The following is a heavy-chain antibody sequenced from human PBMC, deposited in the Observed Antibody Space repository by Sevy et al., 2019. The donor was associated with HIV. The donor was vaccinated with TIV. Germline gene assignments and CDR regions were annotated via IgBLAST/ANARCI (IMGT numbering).Heavy chain of an antibody. D-gene: IGHD1-7*01. CDR2: IYHSGST. CDR1: GGSISSSNW. J-gene: IGHJ4*02. V-gene: IGHV4-4*02. Sequence: SETLSLTCAVSGGSISSSNWWSWVRQPPGKGLEWIGEIYHSGSTNYNPSLKSRVTISVDKSKNQFSLKLSSVTAADTAVYYCASPNWNYGWGFDYWGQGTLVTVSS. CDR3: ASPNWNYGWGFDY.